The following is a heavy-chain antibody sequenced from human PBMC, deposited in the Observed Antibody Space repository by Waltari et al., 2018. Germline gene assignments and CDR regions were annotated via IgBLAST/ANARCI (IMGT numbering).Heavy chain of an antibody. CDR1: GGTFSSYA. Sequence: QVQLVQSGAEVKKPGSSVKVSCKASGGTFSSYAISWVRQAPGQGLEWMGWTIPILGIANYAQKFQGRVTITADKSTSTAYMELSSLRSEDTAVYYCARDQCSGGSCYRTNYYYGMDVWGQGTTVTVSS. J-gene: IGHJ6*02. V-gene: IGHV1-69*04. CDR3: ARDQCSGGSCYRTNYYYGMDV. D-gene: IGHD2-15*01. CDR2: TIPILGIA.